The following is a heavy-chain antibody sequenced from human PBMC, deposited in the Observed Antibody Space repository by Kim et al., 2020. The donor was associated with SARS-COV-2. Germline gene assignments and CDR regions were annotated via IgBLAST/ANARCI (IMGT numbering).Heavy chain of an antibody. CDR2: ISYDGSNK. Sequence: GGSLRLSCAASGFTFSSYGMHWVRQAPGKGLEWVAVISYDGSNKYYADSVTGRFTISRNNSKNTLYLQMNSLRAEDTAVYYCAREGYCSSTSCAWTLPTAPYYYYGMDVWGQGTTVTVSS. D-gene: IGHD2-2*01. V-gene: IGHV3-33*05. CDR3: AREGYCSSTSCAWTLPTAPYYYYGMDV. CDR1: GFTFSSYG. J-gene: IGHJ6*02.